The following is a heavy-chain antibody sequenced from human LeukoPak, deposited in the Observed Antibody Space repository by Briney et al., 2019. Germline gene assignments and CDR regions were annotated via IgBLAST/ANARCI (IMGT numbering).Heavy chain of an antibody. CDR2: IKPDTGGT. Sequence: ASVTVSCKASGYSFIGHYMHWVRQAPGQGLEWLGWIKPDTGGTLYAPKFQGRVTMTRDSSINTAHMDLNILTSDDTAVYYCARVGGGAAAVVFDFWGQGTMVTVSS. CDR1: GYSFIGHY. J-gene: IGHJ3*01. D-gene: IGHD2-15*01. CDR3: ARVGGGAAAVVFDF. V-gene: IGHV1-2*02.